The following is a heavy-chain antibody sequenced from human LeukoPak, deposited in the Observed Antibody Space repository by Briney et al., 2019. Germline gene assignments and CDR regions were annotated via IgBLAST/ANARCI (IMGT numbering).Heavy chain of an antibody. CDR1: GYSFTTYW. D-gene: IGHD3-10*01. V-gene: IGHV5-51*01. J-gene: IGHJ4*02. Sequence: GESLTISCQGSGYSFTTYWIGWVRQMPGKGLEWMGIIYPGDSDTKYSPSFQGQVTISADKSISTAYLQWSSLKASDTAMYYCAANRAFGSGSFDYWGQGTLVTVSS. CDR2: IYPGDSDT. CDR3: AANRAFGSGSFDY.